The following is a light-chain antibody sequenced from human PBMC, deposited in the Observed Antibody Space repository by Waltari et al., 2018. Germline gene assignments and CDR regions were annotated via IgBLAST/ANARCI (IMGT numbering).Light chain of an antibody. CDR1: QSVSSIY. Sequence: EIVLTQSPGTLSLSPGERATLSCRASQSVSSIYLVWYQQKPGQAPRLLIYAASNRATGNPDRFSGSGSGTEFTLTISRLEPEDFAVYYCQLYGRSLGLTFGQGTRLE. CDR3: QLYGRSLGLT. V-gene: IGKV3-20*01. J-gene: IGKJ5*01. CDR2: AAS.